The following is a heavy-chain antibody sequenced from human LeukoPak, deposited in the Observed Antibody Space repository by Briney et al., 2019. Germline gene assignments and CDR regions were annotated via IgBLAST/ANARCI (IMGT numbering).Heavy chain of an antibody. J-gene: IGHJ4*02. CDR2: ISWDGGST. D-gene: IGHD3-10*01. V-gene: IGHV3-43*01. CDR3: AASITMFDY. Sequence: GGSLRLSCAASGFTFDDYTMHWVRQAPGKGLEWVSLISWDGGSTYYADSVKGRFTISRDNAKNSLYLQMNSLRAEDTAVYYCAASITMFDYWGQGTLVTVSS. CDR1: GFTFDDYT.